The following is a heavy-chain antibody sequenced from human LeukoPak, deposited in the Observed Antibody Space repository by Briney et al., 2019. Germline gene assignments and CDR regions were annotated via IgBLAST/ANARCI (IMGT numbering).Heavy chain of an antibody. D-gene: IGHD2-21*02. CDR3: ARGGFYCGGDCYVDY. V-gene: IGHV4-34*01. CDR2: INHSGST. Sequence: SETLSLTCAVYGGSFSPYYWSWIRQPPGKGLEWTGEINHSGSTNYNPSLKSRVTISVDTSKNQYSLRLSSVTAADTAVYYCARGGFYCGGDCYVDYWGQGTLVTVSS. CDR1: GGSFSPYY. J-gene: IGHJ4*02.